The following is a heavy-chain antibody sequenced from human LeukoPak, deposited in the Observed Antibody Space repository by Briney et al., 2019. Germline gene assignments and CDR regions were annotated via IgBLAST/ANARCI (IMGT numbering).Heavy chain of an antibody. V-gene: IGHV4-4*02. CDR3: VTYYFDSSGPKKNY. Sequence: PSGTLSLTCVVSDGSISSNHWWSWVRQPPGKGLEWIGEIYHSGRTNYNPSLKSRVTISVDKSKNQFSLNLNSVTAADTAVYYCVTYYFDSSGPKKNYWGQGTLVTVSS. CDR2: IYHSGRT. D-gene: IGHD3-22*01. CDR1: DGSISSNHW. J-gene: IGHJ4*02.